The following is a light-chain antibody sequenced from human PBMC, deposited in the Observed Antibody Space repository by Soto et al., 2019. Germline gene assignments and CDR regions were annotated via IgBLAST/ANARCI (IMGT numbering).Light chain of an antibody. Sequence: EIVLTQSPATLSLSPGERATLSCRASQSVSNNLAWYQQKPGQAPRLLIYGASTRATGIPARFSGSGSGTEFTLTISSLQSEDFAVYYCQQYNNWPPWTFGQGTKVDI. V-gene: IGKV3-15*01. J-gene: IGKJ1*01. CDR1: QSVSNN. CDR3: QQYNNWPPWT. CDR2: GAS.